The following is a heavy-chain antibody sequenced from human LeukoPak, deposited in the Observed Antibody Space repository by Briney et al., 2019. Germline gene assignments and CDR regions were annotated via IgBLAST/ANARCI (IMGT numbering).Heavy chain of an antibody. Sequence: GGSLGLSCAASGFTFNKYWMHWVRQAPGKGLVWVSRINGDGTITSYADSVKGGFTISRDNAKNTLYLQMSSLRAEDTAVYYCATGNYYDSRGYYTSGHWGQGTLVTVSS. V-gene: IGHV3-74*01. CDR3: ATGNYYDSRGYYTSGH. CDR2: INGDGTIT. CDR1: GFTFNKYW. J-gene: IGHJ4*02. D-gene: IGHD3-22*01.